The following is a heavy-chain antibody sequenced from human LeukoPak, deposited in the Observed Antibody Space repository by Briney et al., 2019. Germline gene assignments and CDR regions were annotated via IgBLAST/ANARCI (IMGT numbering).Heavy chain of an antibody. CDR3: ARDRVGATDY. V-gene: IGHV4-39*07. CDR1: GGSISSSSYY. J-gene: IGHJ4*02. CDR2: IYYSGST. D-gene: IGHD1-26*01. Sequence: SETLSLTCTVSGGSISSSSYYWGWIRQPPGKGLEWIGSIYYSGSTYYNPSLKSRVTISVDTSKNQFSLKLSSVTAADTAVYYCARDRVGATDYWGQGTLVTVSS.